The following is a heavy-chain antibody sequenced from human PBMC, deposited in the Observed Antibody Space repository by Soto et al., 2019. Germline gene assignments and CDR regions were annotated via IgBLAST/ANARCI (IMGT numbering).Heavy chain of an antibody. CDR1: GGSISSGGYS. J-gene: IGHJ4*02. CDR2: IYHSGST. D-gene: IGHD5-12*01. V-gene: IGHV4-30-2*01. Sequence: SETLSLTCAVSGGSISSGGYSWSWIRQPPGKGLEWLGYIYHSGSTFYSPSLKSRVTISVDRSKNHFSLKLNSVTAADTAMYYCARAGYSGYDLTFDYWGQGALVTVSS. CDR3: ARAGYSGYDLTFDY.